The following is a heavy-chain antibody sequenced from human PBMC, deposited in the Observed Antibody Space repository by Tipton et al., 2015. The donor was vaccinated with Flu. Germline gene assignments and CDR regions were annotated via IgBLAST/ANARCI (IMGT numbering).Heavy chain of an antibody. CDR2: INHSGST. Sequence: TLSLTCTVSGYSISSGYYWGWIRQPPGKGLEWIGSINHSGSTYYNPSLKSRVTISVDTSKNQFSLKLSSVTAADTAVYYCARVGRGGIVYYFDYWGQGTLVTVSS. D-gene: IGHD2-15*01. CDR3: ARVGRGGIVYYFDY. CDR1: GYSISSGYY. J-gene: IGHJ4*02. V-gene: IGHV4-38-2*02.